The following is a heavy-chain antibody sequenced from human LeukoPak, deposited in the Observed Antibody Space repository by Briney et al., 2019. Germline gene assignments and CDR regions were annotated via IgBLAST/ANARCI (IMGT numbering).Heavy chain of an antibody. J-gene: IGHJ4*02. CDR3: ARDPNYDSSGYPFDY. CDR1: GSTFSSYW. V-gene: IGHV3-74*01. D-gene: IGHD3-22*01. Sequence: GGSLRLSCAASGSTFSSYWMHWVRQAPGKGLVWVSRMNSDGSTTTYADFVKGRFTISRDNAKNTLYLQMNSLRAEDTAVYYCARDPNYDSSGYPFDYWGQGTLVTVSS. CDR2: MNSDGSTT.